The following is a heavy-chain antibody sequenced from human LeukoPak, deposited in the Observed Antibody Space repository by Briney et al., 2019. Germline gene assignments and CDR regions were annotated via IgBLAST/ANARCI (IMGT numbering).Heavy chain of an antibody. J-gene: IGHJ4*02. CDR2: IIPIFGTA. CDR3: ARSSGSYVPFDY. D-gene: IGHD1-26*01. CDR1: GGTFISYA. V-gene: IGHV1-69*13. Sequence: ASVKVSCKASGGTFISYAISWVRQAPGQGLEWMGGIIPIFGTANYAQKFQGRVTITADESTSTAYMELSSLRSEDTAVYYCARSSGSYVPFDYWGQGTLVTVSS.